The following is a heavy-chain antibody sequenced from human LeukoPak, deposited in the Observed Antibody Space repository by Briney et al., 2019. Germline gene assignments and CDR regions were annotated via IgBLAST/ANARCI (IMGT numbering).Heavy chain of an antibody. CDR3: AKLGYYYESGSYQP. V-gene: IGHV3-23*01. CDR1: GFTFSSYA. Sequence: GGSLRLSCAASGFTFSSYAMSWVRQAPGKGLEWVSAISGSGGSTYYADSVKGRFTSSRDNSKNTLYLQMNSLRAEDTAVYYCAKLGYYYESGSYQPWGQGTLVTVSS. J-gene: IGHJ5*02. CDR2: ISGSGGST. D-gene: IGHD3-10*01.